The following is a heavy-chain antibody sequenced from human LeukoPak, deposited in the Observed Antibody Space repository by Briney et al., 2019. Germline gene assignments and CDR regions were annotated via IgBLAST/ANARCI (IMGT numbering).Heavy chain of an antibody. Sequence: SETLSLTCAVSGDSISGTNWWSWVRQSPGKGLEWIGEMYHTGSSNYNPSLKSRVTISVDTSKNQFSLKLSSVTAADTAVYYCARVSERVNFDYWGQGTLVTVSS. CDR1: GDSISGTNW. V-gene: IGHV4-4*02. CDR2: MYHTGSS. D-gene: IGHD1-1*01. CDR3: ARVSERVNFDY. J-gene: IGHJ4*02.